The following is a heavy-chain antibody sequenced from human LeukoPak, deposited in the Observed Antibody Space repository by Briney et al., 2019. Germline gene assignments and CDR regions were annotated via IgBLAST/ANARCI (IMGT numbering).Heavy chain of an antibody. CDR3: ARDMEQLVRPAFGY. CDR2: INAGNGNT. D-gene: IGHD6-13*01. V-gene: IGHV1-3*01. CDR1: GYTFTSYA. Sequence: ASVKVSCKASGYTFTSYAMHWVRQAPGQRLEWMGWINAGNGNTKYLQKFQGRVTITRDTSASTAYMELSRLRSEDTAVYYCARDMEQLVRPAFGYWGQGTLVTVSS. J-gene: IGHJ4*02.